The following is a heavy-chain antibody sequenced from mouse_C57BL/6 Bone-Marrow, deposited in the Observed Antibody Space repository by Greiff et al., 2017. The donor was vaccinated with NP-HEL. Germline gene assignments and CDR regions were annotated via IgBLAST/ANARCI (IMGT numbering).Heavy chain of an antibody. CDR1: GYAFSSSW. J-gene: IGHJ2*01. CDR2: IYPGDGDT. D-gene: IGHD1-1*01. Sequence: VQLQESGPELVKPGASVKISCKASGYAFSSSWMNWVKQRPGKGLEWIGRIYPGDGDTNYNGKFKGKATLTADKSSSTAYMQLSSLTSEDSAVYFCARLTTVVATPDYWGQGTTLTVSS. V-gene: IGHV1-82*01. CDR3: ARLTTVVATPDY.